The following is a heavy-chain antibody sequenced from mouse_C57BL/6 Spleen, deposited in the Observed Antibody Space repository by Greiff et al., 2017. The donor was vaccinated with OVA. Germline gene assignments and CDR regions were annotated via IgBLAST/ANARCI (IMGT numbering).Heavy chain of an antibody. CDR2: IRNKANNHAT. V-gene: IGHV6-6*01. D-gene: IGHD1-1*01. CDR3: TRQPPITTDAMDY. J-gene: IGHJ4*01. Sequence: EVKLVESGGGLVQPGGSMKLSCAASGFTFSDAWMDWVRQSPEKGLEWVAEIRNKANNHATYYAESVKGRFTISRDDSKSSVYLQMNSLRAEATGIYYCTRQPPITTDAMDYWGQGTSVTVSS. CDR1: GFTFSDAW.